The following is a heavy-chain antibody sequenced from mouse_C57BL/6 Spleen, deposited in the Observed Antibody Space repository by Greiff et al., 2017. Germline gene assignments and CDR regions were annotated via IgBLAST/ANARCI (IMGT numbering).Heavy chain of an antibody. J-gene: IGHJ2*01. CDR3: ARWDSYYFYY. CDR1: GYTFTSYG. CDR2: IYPRSGNT. Sequence: QVQLKQSGAELARPGASVKLSCKASGYTFTSYGISWVKQRTGQGLEWIGEIYPRSGNTYYNEKFKGKATLTADKSSSTAYMELRSLTSEDSAVYFCARWDSYYFYYWGQGTTLTVSS. V-gene: IGHV1-81*01. D-gene: IGHD3-3*01.